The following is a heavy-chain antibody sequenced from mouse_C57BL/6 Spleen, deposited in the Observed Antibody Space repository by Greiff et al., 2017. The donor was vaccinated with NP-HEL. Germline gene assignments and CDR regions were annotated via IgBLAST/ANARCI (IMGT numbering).Heavy chain of an antibody. D-gene: IGHD2-3*01. Sequence: EVHLVESGPELVKPGASVKIPCKASGYTFTDYNMDWVKQSHGKSLEWIGDINPNNGGTIYNQKFKGKATLTVDKSSSTAYMELRSLTSEDTAVYYCAMLLPGYWGQGTTLTVSS. V-gene: IGHV1-18*01. CDR3: AMLLPGY. CDR2: INPNNGGT. CDR1: GYTFTDYN. J-gene: IGHJ2*01.